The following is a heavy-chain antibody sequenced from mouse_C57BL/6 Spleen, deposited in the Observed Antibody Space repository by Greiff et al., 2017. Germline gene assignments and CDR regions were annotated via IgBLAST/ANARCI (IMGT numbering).Heavy chain of an antibody. CDR2: IDPSDSDT. Sequence: QVQLQQPGAELVRPGSSVKLSCKASGYTFTSYWMHWVKQRPIQGLEWIGNIDPSDSDTHYNQKFKDKATLTVDKSSSTAYMQLSSLTSEDSAGYYCARGGLRGGFAYWGQGTLVTVSA. CDR3: ARGGLRGGFAY. V-gene: IGHV1-52*01. D-gene: IGHD2-4*01. CDR1: GYTFTSYW. J-gene: IGHJ3*01.